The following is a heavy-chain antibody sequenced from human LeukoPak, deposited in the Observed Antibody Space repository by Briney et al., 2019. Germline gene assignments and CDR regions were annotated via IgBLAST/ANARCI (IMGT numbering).Heavy chain of an antibody. V-gene: IGHV4-34*01. CDR3: ASTRGYSYGYVDYGMDV. CDR1: GGSFSGYY. J-gene: IGHJ6*04. Sequence: PSETLSLTCAVYGGSFSGYYWSWIRQPPGKGLEWIGEINHSGSTNYNASLKSRVTISVDTSKNQFSLKLSSVTAADTAVYYCASTRGYSYGYVDYGMDVWGKGTTVTVSS. CDR2: INHSGST. D-gene: IGHD5-18*01.